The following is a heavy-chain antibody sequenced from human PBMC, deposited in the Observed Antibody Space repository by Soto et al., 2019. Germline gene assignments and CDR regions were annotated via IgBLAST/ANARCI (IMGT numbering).Heavy chain of an antibody. J-gene: IGHJ4*02. CDR1: GGSISSYY. CDR3: ARGVYGYYVVY. D-gene: IGHD6-13*01. Sequence: SETLSLTCTVSGGSISSYYWSWIRQPPGKGLEWIGYIYYSGSTNYNPSLKSRVTISVDTSKNQFSLKLSSVTAADTAVYYCARGVYGYYVVYWGQGTLVTVSS. CDR2: IYYSGST. V-gene: IGHV4-59*01.